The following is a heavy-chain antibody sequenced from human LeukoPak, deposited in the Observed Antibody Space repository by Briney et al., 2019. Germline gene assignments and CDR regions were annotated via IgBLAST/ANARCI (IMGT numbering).Heavy chain of an antibody. Sequence: SETLSLTCTVSDGSMSSYYWSWIRQPPGRGLKWIGYIYYSGSTKYNPSLKSRVTISTDTSGNQFSLKLSSVTAADTAVYYCASGADYSNYYFNYWGQGTLVAVSS. J-gene: IGHJ4*02. D-gene: IGHD4-11*01. CDR3: ASGADYSNYYFNY. CDR1: DGSMSSYY. V-gene: IGHV4-59*01. CDR2: IYYSGST.